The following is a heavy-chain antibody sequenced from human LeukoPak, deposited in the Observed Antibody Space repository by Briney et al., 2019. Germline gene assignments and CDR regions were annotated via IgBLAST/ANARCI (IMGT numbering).Heavy chain of an antibody. D-gene: IGHD2-2*01. CDR2: ISSSSSTI. CDR3: ARGSWDIVVVPAAMSRYYYYGMDV. CDR1: GFTFSSYE. V-gene: IGHV3-48*03. J-gene: IGHJ6*02. Sequence: GGSLRLSCAASGFTFSSYEMNWVRQAPGKGLEWVSYISSSSSTIYYADSVRGRFTISRDNAKNSLYLQMNSLRAEDTAVYYCARGSWDIVVVPAAMSRYYYYGMDVWGQGTTVTVSS.